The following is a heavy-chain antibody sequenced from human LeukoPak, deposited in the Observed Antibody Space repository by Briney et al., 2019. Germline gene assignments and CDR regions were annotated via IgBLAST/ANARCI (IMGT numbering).Heavy chain of an antibody. D-gene: IGHD1-26*01. Sequence: GGSLRLSCAASGFTFSRYEMNWVRQAPGKGLEWVSYISSSGSTIYYADSVKGRFTISRDNAKNSLYLQMNSLRAEDTAVYYCAKDTAYHSGSYYFDYWGQGTLVTVSS. V-gene: IGHV3-48*03. J-gene: IGHJ4*02. CDR2: ISSSGSTI. CDR1: GFTFSRYE. CDR3: AKDTAYHSGSYYFDY.